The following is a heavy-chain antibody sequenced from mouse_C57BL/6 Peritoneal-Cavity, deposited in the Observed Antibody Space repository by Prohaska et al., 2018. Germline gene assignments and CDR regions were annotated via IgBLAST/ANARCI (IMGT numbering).Heavy chain of an antibody. D-gene: IGHD2-3*01. Sequence: DVHLQESGPGLVKPSQSLSLTCPVTAYSITTAYYWHSIRQFPGNKLEWMGYISYDGSNNYNPSLKNRISITRDTSKNQFFLKLNSVTTEDTATYYCASLDDGYSLDYWGQGTNLAVSS. CDR1: AYSITTAYY. CDR3: ASLDDGYSLDY. J-gene: IGHJ2*01. V-gene: IGHV3-6*01. CDR2: ISYDGSN.